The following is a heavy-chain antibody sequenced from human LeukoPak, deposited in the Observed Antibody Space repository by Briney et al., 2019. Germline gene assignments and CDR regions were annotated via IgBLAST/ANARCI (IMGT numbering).Heavy chain of an antibody. V-gene: IGHV4-34*01. CDR2: INHSGST. Sequence: PSETLSLTCAVYGGSFSGYYWSWIRQPPGKGLEWIGEINHSGSTNYNPSLKSRVTISVDTSKNQFSLKLSSVTDADTAVYYCARGRRYYDFWSGKRLSYYFDYWGQGTLVTVSS. CDR1: GGSFSGYY. CDR3: ARGRRYYDFWSGKRLSYYFDY. D-gene: IGHD3-3*01. J-gene: IGHJ4*02.